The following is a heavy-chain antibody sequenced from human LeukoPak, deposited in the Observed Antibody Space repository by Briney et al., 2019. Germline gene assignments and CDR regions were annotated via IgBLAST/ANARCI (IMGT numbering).Heavy chain of an antibody. CDR2: LYHSGST. Sequence: SETLSLTCTVSGGSISTPGYYWGWIRQPPGKGLEWIGSLYHSGSTYYKPSLKSRATISVDKSKNQCSLKLRSVTAADTAMYYCARHALATVTDPSFDYWGQGTLVTVSS. V-gene: IGHV4-39*01. D-gene: IGHD2-21*02. CDR3: ARHALATVTDPSFDY. CDR1: GGSISTPGYY. J-gene: IGHJ4*02.